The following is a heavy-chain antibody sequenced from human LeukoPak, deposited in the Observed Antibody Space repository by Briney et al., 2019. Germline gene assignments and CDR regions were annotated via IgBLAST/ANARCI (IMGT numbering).Heavy chain of an antibody. V-gene: IGHV1-18*01. D-gene: IGHD3-3*01. CDR2: ISAYNGNT. Sequence: ASVKVSCKASGYTFTSYGISWVRQAPGQGLEWMGWISAYNGNTNYAQKLQGRVTMTTDTSTSTAYMELRSLRSDDTAVYYRARVQGTYYDFWSGYRFTNNWFDPWGQGTLVTVSS. J-gene: IGHJ5*02. CDR3: ARVQGTYYDFWSGYRFTNNWFDP. CDR1: GYTFTSYG.